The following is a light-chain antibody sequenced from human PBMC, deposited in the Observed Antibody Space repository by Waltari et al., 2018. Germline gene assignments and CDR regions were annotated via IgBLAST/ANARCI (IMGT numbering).Light chain of an antibody. CDR1: QSVLYSSNNKNY. Sequence: DIVMTQSPDYLAVSLGERATINCKSSQSVLYSSNNKNYLAWYQQKPGQPPKLLIYLASTRESGVPDRFSGSGSGTDFTLTIISLQAEDVAVYYCQQYYSTPLTFGGGTKVEIK. V-gene: IGKV4-1*01. CDR2: LAS. CDR3: QQYYSTPLT. J-gene: IGKJ4*01.